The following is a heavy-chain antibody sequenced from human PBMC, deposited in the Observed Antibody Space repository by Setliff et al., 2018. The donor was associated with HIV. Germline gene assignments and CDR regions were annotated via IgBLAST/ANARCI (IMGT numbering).Heavy chain of an antibody. CDR3: ARRAGSDYFTRFDY. J-gene: IGHJ4*02. CDR1: GGSFSGYY. V-gene: IGHV4-34*01. Sequence: SETLSLTCAVYGGSFSGYYWSWIRQSPGKGLEWIGEINHSVSTNYNPSLKSRVTILGDTSKNQLSLKLSSVTAADTAVYYCARRAGSDYFTRFDYWGQGTLVTSPQ. D-gene: IGHD3-10*01. CDR2: INHSVST.